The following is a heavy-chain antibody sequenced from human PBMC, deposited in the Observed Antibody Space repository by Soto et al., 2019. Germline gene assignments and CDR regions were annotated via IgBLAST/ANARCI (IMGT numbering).Heavy chain of an antibody. V-gene: IGHV4-59*01. D-gene: IGHD3-9*01. CDR1: GGSISSYY. CDR3: ARSSGDWLLDFDY. Sequence: PSETLSLTCTVSGGSISSYYWSWIRQPPGKVLEWIGYIYYSGSTNYNPSLKSRVTISVDTSKNQFSLKLSSVTAADTAVYYCARSSGDWLLDFDYWGQGTLVTVSS. J-gene: IGHJ4*02. CDR2: IYYSGST.